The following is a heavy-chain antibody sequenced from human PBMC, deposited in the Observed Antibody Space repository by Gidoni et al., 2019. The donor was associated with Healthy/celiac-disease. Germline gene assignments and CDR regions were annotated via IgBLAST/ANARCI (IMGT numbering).Heavy chain of an antibody. V-gene: IGHV4-30-4*01. D-gene: IGHD3-22*01. CDR3: ARYYYDSSGYYYGDYFDY. J-gene: IGHJ4*02. CDR2: IYYSGST. Sequence: QVQLQESGPGLVKPSQTLSLTCTVSGGSISSGDYYWSWIRQPPGKGLEWIGYIYYSGSTYYNPSLKSRVTISVDTSKSQFSLKLSSVTAADTAVYYCARYYYDSSGYYYGDYFDYWGQGTLVTVSS. CDR1: GGSISSGDYY.